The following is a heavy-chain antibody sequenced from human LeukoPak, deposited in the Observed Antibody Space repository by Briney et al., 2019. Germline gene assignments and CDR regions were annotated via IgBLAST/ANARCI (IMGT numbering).Heavy chain of an antibody. CDR1: GYTFTSYD. CDR2: MNPNSGNT. Sequence: GASVKVSCKASGYTFTSYDINWVRQATGQGLEWMGWMNPNSGNTGYAQKFQGRVTMTRNTSISTAYMELSSLRSEDTAVYCCARGYYYDSSGYSPCDYWGQGTLVTVSS. D-gene: IGHD3-22*01. J-gene: IGHJ4*02. CDR3: ARGYYYDSSGYSPCDY. V-gene: IGHV1-8*01.